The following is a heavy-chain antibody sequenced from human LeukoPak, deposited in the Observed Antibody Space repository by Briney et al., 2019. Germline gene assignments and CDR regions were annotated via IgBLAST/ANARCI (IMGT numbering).Heavy chain of an antibody. CDR2: INPNSGGT. CDR3: ARIGGRSGSYYNVRGYYFDY. D-gene: IGHD3-10*01. CDR1: GYTFTGYY. Sequence: GASVKVSCKASGYTFTGYYMHWVRQAPGQGLEWMGWINPNSGGTNYAQKFQGWVTMTRDTSISTAYMELSRLRSDDTAVYYCARIGGRSGSYYNVRGYYFDYWGQGTLVTVSS. V-gene: IGHV1-2*04. J-gene: IGHJ4*02.